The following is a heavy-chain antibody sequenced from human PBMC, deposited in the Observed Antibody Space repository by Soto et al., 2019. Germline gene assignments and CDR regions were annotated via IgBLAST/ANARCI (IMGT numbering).Heavy chain of an antibody. CDR3: ARLMESGIVITSLDY. V-gene: IGHV3-73*01. D-gene: IGHD2-8*01. CDR2: IRRKANNYAT. Sequence: GGSLRLSCAASGFTFSDSAIHWVRQASGKGLEWVGRIRRKANNYATAYAASVKGRFTGARDDSEKTASLQMNSLKTADTAVCSCARLMESGIVITSLDYCGQGTLVTGSS. CDR1: GFTFSDSA. J-gene: IGHJ4*02.